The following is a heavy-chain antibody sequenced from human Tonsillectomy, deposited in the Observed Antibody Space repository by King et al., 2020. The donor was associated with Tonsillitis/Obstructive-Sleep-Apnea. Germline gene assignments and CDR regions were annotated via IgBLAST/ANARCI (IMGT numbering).Heavy chain of an antibody. V-gene: IGHV5-51*01. J-gene: IGHJ4*02. CDR2: IYPGDSDT. CDR1: GYSFTNNW. Sequence: VQLVESGAEVRKPGESLKISCKGSGYSFTNNWIGWVRQMPGKGLEWMGIIYPGDSDTKYSPSFQGQVSISADKSISTAYLQWSSLKASDTAMYYCARREYGDSRSSFDYWGQGTLVTVSS. D-gene: IGHD4-17*01. CDR3: ARREYGDSRSSFDY.